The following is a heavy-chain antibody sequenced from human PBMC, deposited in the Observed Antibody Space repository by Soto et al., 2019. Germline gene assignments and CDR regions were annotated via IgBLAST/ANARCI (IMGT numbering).Heavy chain of an antibody. CDR3: ASTHYDFLTGVIKGHYYSYMDV. CDR2: INHSGST. J-gene: IGHJ6*03. Sequence: QVQLQQWGAGLLKPSETLSLTCAVYGGSFSGYYWSWIRQPPGKGLEWIGKINHSGSTNYNPSLKSRVTISVDKSKNQFSLKMTSVTAADTAVYYCASTHYDFLTGVIKGHYYSYMDVWGKGTTVTVSS. D-gene: IGHD3-9*01. CDR1: GGSFSGYY. V-gene: IGHV4-34*01.